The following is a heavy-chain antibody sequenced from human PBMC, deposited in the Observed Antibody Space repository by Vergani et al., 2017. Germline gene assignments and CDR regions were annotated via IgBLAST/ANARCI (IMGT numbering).Heavy chain of an antibody. J-gene: IGHJ4*02. Sequence: QVQLVESGGGVVKPGRSLRLSCAASGFTFSSYAMHWVRQAPGKGLEWVAVISYDGSNKYYADSVKGRFTISRDNSKNTLYLQMNSLRAEDTAVYYGARDPERAAAGTVLFDYWGQGTLVTVSS. CDR3: ARDPERAAAGTVLFDY. CDR2: ISYDGSNK. D-gene: IGHD6-13*01. CDR1: GFTFSSYA. V-gene: IGHV3-30-3*01.